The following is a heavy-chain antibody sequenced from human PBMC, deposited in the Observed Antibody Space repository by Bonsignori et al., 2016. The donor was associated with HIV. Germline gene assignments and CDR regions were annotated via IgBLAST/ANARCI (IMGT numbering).Heavy chain of an antibody. CDR2: ISRSRDYI. Sequence: VRQAPGKGLEWVSSISRSRDYIYYADSMKGRFTISRDNAMNSLFLQINSLRPEDTAVYYCARDCHLDIAVLGTATPPYMDVWGKGTTVTVSS. V-gene: IGHV3-21*01. D-gene: IGHD2-15*01. CDR3: ARDCHLDIAVLGTATPPYMDV. J-gene: IGHJ6*03.